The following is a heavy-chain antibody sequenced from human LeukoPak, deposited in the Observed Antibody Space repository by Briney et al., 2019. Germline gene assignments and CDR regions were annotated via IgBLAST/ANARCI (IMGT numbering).Heavy chain of an antibody. D-gene: IGHD5-12*01. V-gene: IGHV1-18*01. Sequence: GASVKVSCKASGYTFTSYGISWVRQAPGQGLEWMGWISAYNGNTNYAQKLQGRVTMTTDTSTSTAYMELRSLRSDDTAVYYCARGSMVATKDPYNYYGMDVWGQGTTVTVSS. CDR2: ISAYNGNT. CDR1: GYTFTSYG. CDR3: ARGSMVATKDPYNYYGMDV. J-gene: IGHJ6*02.